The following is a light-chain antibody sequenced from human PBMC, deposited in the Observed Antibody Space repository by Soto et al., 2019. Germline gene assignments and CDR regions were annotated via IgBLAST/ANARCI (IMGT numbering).Light chain of an antibody. CDR1: QSVSSY. V-gene: IGKV3-11*01. J-gene: IGKJ1*01. Sequence: EIVLTQSPATLSLSPGERATLYCRASQSVSSYLAWYQQKPGQAPRLLIYDASNRATGIPARFSGSGSGTDFTLTITSLEPEDFAVYYCQQYNDWPRTFGQGTKVDI. CDR2: DAS. CDR3: QQYNDWPRT.